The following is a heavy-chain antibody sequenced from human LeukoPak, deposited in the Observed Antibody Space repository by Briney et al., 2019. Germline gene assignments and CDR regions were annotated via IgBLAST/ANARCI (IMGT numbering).Heavy chain of an antibody. D-gene: IGHD3-22*01. V-gene: IGHV3-7*01. Sequence: GGSLRLSCAASGFTFSSYSMNWVRQAPGKGLEWVANIKQDGSEKYYVDSVKGRFTISRDNAKNSLYLQMNSLRAGDTAVYYCARVPTLGYYYDSSGYYLHYYYGMDVWGQGTTVTVSS. J-gene: IGHJ6*02. CDR1: GFTFSSYS. CDR3: ARVPTLGYYYDSSGYYLHYYYGMDV. CDR2: IKQDGSEK.